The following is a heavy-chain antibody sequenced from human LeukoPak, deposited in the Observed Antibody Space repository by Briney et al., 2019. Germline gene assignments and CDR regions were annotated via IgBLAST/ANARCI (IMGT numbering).Heavy chain of an antibody. D-gene: IGHD4-17*01. CDR3: ARAGTTVTPWDY. Sequence: PSETLSLTCTVSGGSISSGGYYWSWIRQHPGKGLAWIGYIYYSGSTYYNPSLKSRVTISVDTSKNQFSLKLSSVTAADTAVYYCARAGTTVTPWDYWGQGTLVTVSS. CDR2: IYYSGST. V-gene: IGHV4-31*03. CDR1: GGSISSGGYY. J-gene: IGHJ4*02.